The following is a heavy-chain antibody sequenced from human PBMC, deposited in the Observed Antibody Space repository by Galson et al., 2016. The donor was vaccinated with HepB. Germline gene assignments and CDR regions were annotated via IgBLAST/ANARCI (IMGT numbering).Heavy chain of an antibody. Sequence: PALVKPTQTLTLTCSFSGFSLTTRAGGVGWIRQPPGKALEWLALIYWDDDKRYSPSLRTRLAISKDTSKNQVVLKMTNMDPLDTATYYCAHAVSFGSGATGVPIYHCDYWGQGTLVTGS. CDR1: GFSLTTRAGG. J-gene: IGHJ4*02. CDR2: IYWDDDK. D-gene: IGHD2-15*01. CDR3: AHAVSFGSGATGVPIYHCDY. V-gene: IGHV2-5*02.